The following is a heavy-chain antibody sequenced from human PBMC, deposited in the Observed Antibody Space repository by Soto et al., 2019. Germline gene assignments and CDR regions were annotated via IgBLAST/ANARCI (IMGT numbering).Heavy chain of an antibody. J-gene: IGHJ6*03. V-gene: IGHV3-30*18. Sequence: QVQLVESGGGVVQPGRSLRLSCAASGFTFSSYGMHWVRQAPGKGLEWVAVISYDGSNKYYADSVKGRFTISRDNSKNTLYLQINSLRAEDTAVYYCAEDYCSGGSCDSLYYYMDVWGKGTTVTVSS. CDR3: AEDYCSGGSCDSLYYYMDV. CDR2: ISYDGSNK. CDR1: GFTFSSYG. D-gene: IGHD2-15*01.